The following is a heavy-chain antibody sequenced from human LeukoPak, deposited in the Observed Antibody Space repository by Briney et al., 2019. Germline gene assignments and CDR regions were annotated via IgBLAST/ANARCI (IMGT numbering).Heavy chain of an antibody. J-gene: IGHJ5*02. CDR1: GYTFTSYY. D-gene: IGHD2-15*01. V-gene: IGHV1-46*01. CDR3: ARDRGSGGSCYYCGFDP. Sequence: ASVKVSCKASGYTFTSYYMHWVRQAPGQGLEWMGIINPSGGSTSYAQKFQGRVTMTRDTSTSTVYMELSSLRSEDTAVYYCARDRGSGGSCYYCGFDPWGQGTLVTVSS. CDR2: INPSGGST.